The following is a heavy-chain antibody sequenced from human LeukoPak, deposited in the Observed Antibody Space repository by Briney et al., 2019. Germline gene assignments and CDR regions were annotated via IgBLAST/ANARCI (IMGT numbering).Heavy chain of an antibody. J-gene: IGHJ3*02. V-gene: IGHV1-69*04. CDR3: ARGHPVGGDAFDI. CDR2: IIPVLRVS. Sequence: SVKVSCKASGGSFSNFVITWVRQAPGQGLEWMGRIIPVLRVSNFAQKFQGRVTITADKSTNTAHMELSRLESEDTAVYYCARGHPVGGDAFDIWGQGTMVTVSS. CDR1: GGSFSNFV. D-gene: IGHD1-1*01.